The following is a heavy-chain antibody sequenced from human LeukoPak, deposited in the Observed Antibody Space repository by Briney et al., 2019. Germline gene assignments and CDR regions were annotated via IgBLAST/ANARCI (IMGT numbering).Heavy chain of an antibody. V-gene: IGHV3-23*01. CDR3: TKRAGLTFDS. J-gene: IGHJ4*02. Sequence: PGGSLRLSCGASGFAFNKFTMSWVRQAPGKGLEWASSLSSSGAGASYADSVRGRFTISRDNSNNTLFLQLNSLRADDTAVYYCTKRAGLTFDSWGQGTLVTVSS. D-gene: IGHD3/OR15-3a*01. CDR1: GFAFNKFT. CDR2: LSSSGAGA.